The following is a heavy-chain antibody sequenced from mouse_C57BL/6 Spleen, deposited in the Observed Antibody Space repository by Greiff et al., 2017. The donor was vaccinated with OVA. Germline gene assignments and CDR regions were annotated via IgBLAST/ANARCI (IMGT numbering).Heavy chain of an antibody. CDR2: INPSTGGT. CDR3: ARSNSYFDY. D-gene: IGHD4-1*01. CDR1: GYSFTGYY. Sequence: VQLQQSGPELVKPGASVKISCKASGYSFTGYYMNWVKQSPDKSLEWIGEINPSTGGTTYNQKFKAKATLTVDKSSSTAYMQLKSLTSEDSAVYYCARSNSYFDYWGQGTTLTVSS. V-gene: IGHV1-42*01. J-gene: IGHJ2*01.